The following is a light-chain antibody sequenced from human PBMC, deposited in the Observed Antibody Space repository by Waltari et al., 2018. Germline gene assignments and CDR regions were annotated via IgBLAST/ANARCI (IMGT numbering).Light chain of an antibody. CDR1: QSVSSN. J-gene: IGKJ2*01. CDR3: QQYNNWPYT. Sequence: IXMTQSPATLSVSPGERATLSCRASQSVSSNLAWYQQKPGQAPRLLIYGASTRATGIPARFSGSGSGTEFTLTISSLQSEDFAVYYCQQYNNWPYTFGXGTKXEIK. CDR2: GAS. V-gene: IGKV3-15*01.